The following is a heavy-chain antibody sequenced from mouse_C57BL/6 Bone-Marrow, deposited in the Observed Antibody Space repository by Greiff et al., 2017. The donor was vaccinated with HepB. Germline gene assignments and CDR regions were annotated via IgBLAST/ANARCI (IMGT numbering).Heavy chain of an antibody. CDR2: ISYDGSN. D-gene: IGHD1-1*01. J-gene: IGHJ2*01. CDR3: ASLITTVVTHYFDY. V-gene: IGHV3-6*01. CDR1: GYSITSGYY. Sequence: EVKLQESGPGLVKPSQSLSLTCSVTGYSITSGYYWNWIRQLPGNKLEWMGYISYDGSNNYHPSLKNRISITRDTSKNQFFLTLNSVTTEDTATSYCASLITTVVTHYFDYWGQGTTLTVSS.